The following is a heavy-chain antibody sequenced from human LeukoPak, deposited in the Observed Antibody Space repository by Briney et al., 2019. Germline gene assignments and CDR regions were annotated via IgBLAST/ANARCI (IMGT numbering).Heavy chain of an antibody. D-gene: IGHD3-9*01. CDR2: INHSGST. CDR3: ARAVSDILTGYYNY. V-gene: IGHV4-34*01. CDR1: GGSFSGYY. Sequence: SETLSLTCAVYGGSFSGYYWSWIRQPPGKGLEWIGEINHSGSTNYNPSLKSRVTISVDTSKNQFSLKLSSVTAADTAVYYCARAVSDILTGYYNYWGQGTLVTVSS. J-gene: IGHJ4*02.